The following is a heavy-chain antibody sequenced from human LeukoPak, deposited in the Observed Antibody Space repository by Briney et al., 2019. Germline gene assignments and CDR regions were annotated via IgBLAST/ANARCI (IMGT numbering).Heavy chain of an antibody. J-gene: IGHJ5*02. Sequence: SGPALVKPTQTLTLTCTFSGFSLSTSGMCVSWIRQPPGKALEWPALIDWDDDKYYSTSLKTRLTISKDTSKNQVVLTMTNMDPVDTATYYCARMVYYGSGSYYSWFDPWGQGTLVTVSS. D-gene: IGHD3-10*01. V-gene: IGHV2-70*01. CDR3: ARMVYYGSGSYYSWFDP. CDR1: GFSLSTSGMC. CDR2: IDWDDDK.